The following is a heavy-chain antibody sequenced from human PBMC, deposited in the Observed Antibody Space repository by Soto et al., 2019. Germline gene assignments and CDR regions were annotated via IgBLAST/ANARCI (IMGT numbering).Heavy chain of an antibody. Sequence: VSLGLSCAASGFTFSNYWMTWVRQAPGKGLEWVANIKEDGSEKHYVDSVKGRFTISRDNAKNSLYLQMNSLRVEDTAVYFCSRDVVVGAKALNYWGQGALVTVSS. J-gene: IGHJ4*02. V-gene: IGHV3-7*01. CDR3: SRDVVVGAKALNY. D-gene: IGHD2-15*01. CDR2: IKEDGSEK. CDR1: GFTFSNYW.